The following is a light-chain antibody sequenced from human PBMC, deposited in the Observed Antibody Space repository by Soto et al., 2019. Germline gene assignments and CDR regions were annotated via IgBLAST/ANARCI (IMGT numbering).Light chain of an antibody. J-gene: IGKJ1*01. CDR3: QQYGRPPKT. CDR2: DSS. CDR1: QSISSSRY. Sequence: IVLTQSPGTLSLSPGDRATLSCGASQSISSSRYVAWYQQKPGQAPRLLIYDSSIRATGIPDRFSGSGSGTDFTLTISRLEPEDFAVYFCQQYGRPPKTFGLGTKVDIK. V-gene: IGKV3-20*01.